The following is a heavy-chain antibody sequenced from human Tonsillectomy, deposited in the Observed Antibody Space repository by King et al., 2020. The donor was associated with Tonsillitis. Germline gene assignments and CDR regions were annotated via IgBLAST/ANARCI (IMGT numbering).Heavy chain of an antibody. D-gene: IGHD5-18*01. V-gene: IGHV3-23*04. CDR1: TFTFSSYA. CDR2: IVVVVVA. CDR3: AKDRAAMITPTGSMDV. Sequence: VQLVESGGGLVQPGGSLRLSCTASTFTFSSYAMSWVRQAPGKGLEWVSGIVVVVVAVKGRCTISRDNSKNTLYVQMNSLRAEDTALYYCAKDRAAMITPTGSMDVWGQGTTVTVSS. J-gene: IGHJ6*02.